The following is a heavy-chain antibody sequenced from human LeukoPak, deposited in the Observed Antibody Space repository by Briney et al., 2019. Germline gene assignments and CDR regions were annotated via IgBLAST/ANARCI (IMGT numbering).Heavy chain of an antibody. Sequence: ASVKVSCKASGGTFSSYAISWVRQAPGQGLEWMGRIHPRRGDTNYAQKFQGRVTMTRDTSISTACLDLSSLRSDDTAVYYCARDGDYGTGSYYRGCIDSWGQGTPVTVSP. D-gene: IGHD3-10*01. CDR3: ARDGDYGTGSYYRGCIDS. CDR2: IHPRRGDT. J-gene: IGHJ4*02. CDR1: GGTFSSYA. V-gene: IGHV1-2*02.